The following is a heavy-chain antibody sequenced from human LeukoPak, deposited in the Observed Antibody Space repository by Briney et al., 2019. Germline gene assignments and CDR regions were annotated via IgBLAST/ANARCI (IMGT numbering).Heavy chain of an antibody. Sequence: GVLRLSCAASGFTFSSYSMNWVRQAPGKGLEWVSSICSTSRCIFYAGSVKGRFTISRDNAKSSLYLQMNDLRAEDTAVYYCVRHGDTDSCLANWGQGTLVTVSS. CDR1: GFTFSSYS. J-gene: IGHJ4*02. V-gene: IGHV3-21*01. D-gene: IGHD2-2*01. CDR3: VRHGDTDSCLAN. CDR2: ICSTSRCI.